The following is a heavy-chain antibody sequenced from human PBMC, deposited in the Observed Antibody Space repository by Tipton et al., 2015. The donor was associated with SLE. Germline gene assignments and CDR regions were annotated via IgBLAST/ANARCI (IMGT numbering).Heavy chain of an antibody. CDR3: VVCSPSSCAYFDY. Sequence: TLSLTCSVSGTSISLVYWDWIRQPAGKGLEWIGRIYTGGNTKYNPSLESRVTLSADASKAQFSLKLTSVTAADTAVYYCVVCSPSSCAYFDYWGQGRLVTVSS. J-gene: IGHJ4*02. D-gene: IGHD2-2*01. CDR2: IYTGGNT. CDR1: GTSISLVY. V-gene: IGHV4-4*07.